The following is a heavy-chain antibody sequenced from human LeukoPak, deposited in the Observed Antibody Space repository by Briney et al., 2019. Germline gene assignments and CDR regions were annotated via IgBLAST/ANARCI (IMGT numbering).Heavy chain of an antibody. CDR3: PKTRVLRFLEYPYYMDV. V-gene: IGHV3-30*18. CDR1: GFTFSSYG. J-gene: IGHJ6*03. Sequence: TGRSLRLSCAASGFTFSSYGMHWVRQAPGKGLEWVAVISYDGSNKYYADSVKGRFTISRDNSKNTLYLQMNSLRAEDTAVYYCPKTRVLRFLEYPYYMDVWGKGTTVTVSS. CDR2: ISYDGSNK. D-gene: IGHD3-3*01.